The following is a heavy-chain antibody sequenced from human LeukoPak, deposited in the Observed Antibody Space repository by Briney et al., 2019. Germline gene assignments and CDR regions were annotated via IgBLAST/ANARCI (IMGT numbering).Heavy chain of an antibody. CDR3: ARTTRSWYEDNDASDI. J-gene: IGHJ3*02. CDR2: INADNGNT. CDR1: GYTFTSYA. D-gene: IGHD6-13*01. Sequence: GASVKVSCKASGYTFTSYAMHWVRQAPGQRLEWMGWINADNGNTRYSQNFQGRVTITRDTSATTAYMELSSLRSEDTAVYYCARTTRSWYEDNDASDIWGQGTTVTVSS. V-gene: IGHV1-3*01.